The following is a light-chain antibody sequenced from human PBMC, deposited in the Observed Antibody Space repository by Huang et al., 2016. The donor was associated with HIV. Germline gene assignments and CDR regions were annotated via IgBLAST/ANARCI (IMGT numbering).Light chain of an antibody. Sequence: DIQMTQSPSSLSASVGDRVTITCRASQGISNSLAWYQQKPEKAPRLLLYAASTLENGVPSRFSGSGSGTDYTLTINTLQPEDIASYYCQQYDSLPWTFGQGTKVEIK. CDR1: QGISNS. CDR2: AAS. CDR3: QQYDSLPWT. V-gene: IGKV1-NL1*01. J-gene: IGKJ1*01.